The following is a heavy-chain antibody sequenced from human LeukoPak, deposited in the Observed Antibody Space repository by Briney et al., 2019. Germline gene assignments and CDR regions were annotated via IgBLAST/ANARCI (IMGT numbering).Heavy chain of an antibody. D-gene: IGHD3-22*01. Sequence: GGSLRLSCAASGFTFSSYAMSWVRQAPGKGLEWVSAISGSGGSTYYADSVKGRFTISRDNSKNTLYLQMNSLRAEDTAVYYCAKEPPGYYDSSRYFDYWGQGTLVTVSS. CDR2: ISGSGGST. V-gene: IGHV3-23*01. CDR3: AKEPPGYYDSSRYFDY. J-gene: IGHJ4*02. CDR1: GFTFSSYA.